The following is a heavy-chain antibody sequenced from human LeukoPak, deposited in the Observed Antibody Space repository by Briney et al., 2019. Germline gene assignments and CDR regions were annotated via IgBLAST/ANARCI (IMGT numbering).Heavy chain of an antibody. CDR2: INPDRGEK. CDR3: ASLTRNLYY. CDR1: GYTFSGYY. V-gene: IGHV1-2*02. Sequence: GGSVKLSCKACGYTFSGYYMHWVRQAPGKGLEWVGWINPDRGEKNYAETFQGRVTMTRDTSISAAYMELSRLRSDDTAVDYCASLTRNLYYWGPGNLVT. J-gene: IGHJ4*02. D-gene: IGHD4-11*01.